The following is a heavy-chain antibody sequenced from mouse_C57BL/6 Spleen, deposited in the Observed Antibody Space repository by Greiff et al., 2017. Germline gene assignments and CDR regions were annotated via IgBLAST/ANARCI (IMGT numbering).Heavy chain of an antibody. V-gene: IGHV1-42*01. D-gene: IGHD1-1*01. CDR1: GYSFTGYY. CDR2: INPSTGGT. J-gene: IGHJ4*01. CDR3: ARFGVGATGYYAMDY. Sequence: EVQVVESGPELVKPGASVKISCKASGYSFTGYYMNWVKQSPEKSLEWIGEINPSTGGTTYNQKFKAKATLTVDKSSSTAYMQLKSLTSEDSAVYYCARFGVGATGYYAMDYWGKGTSVTVSS.